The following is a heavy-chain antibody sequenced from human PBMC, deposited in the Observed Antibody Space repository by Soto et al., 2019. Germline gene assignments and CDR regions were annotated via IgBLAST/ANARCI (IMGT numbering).Heavy chain of an antibody. V-gene: IGHV4-31*03. J-gene: IGHJ4*02. CDR2: IYYSGST. D-gene: IGHD2-15*01. CDR3: ARGSTVAAILFDY. Sequence: SETLSLTCPVSGDSISRGGYYWSWIRQHPGKGLEWIGYIYYSGSTYYTPSLTSRVIISVDTSKNQFSLKLSSVTAADTAVYYCARGSTVAAILFDYWGRGTLVTVSS. CDR1: GDSISRGGYY.